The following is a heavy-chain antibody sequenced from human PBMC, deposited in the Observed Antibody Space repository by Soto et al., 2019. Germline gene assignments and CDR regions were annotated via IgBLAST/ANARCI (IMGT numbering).Heavy chain of an antibody. Sequence: ASVKVSCKASRGTFSSYAISWVRQAPGQGLEWMGGIIPIFGTANYAQKFQGRVTITADESTSTAYMELSSLRSEDTAVYYCARVTDYDFWSGYLDVWGQGTTVTVS. V-gene: IGHV1-69*13. CDR1: RGTFSSYA. J-gene: IGHJ6*02. D-gene: IGHD3-3*01. CDR2: IIPIFGTA. CDR3: ARVTDYDFWSGYLDV.